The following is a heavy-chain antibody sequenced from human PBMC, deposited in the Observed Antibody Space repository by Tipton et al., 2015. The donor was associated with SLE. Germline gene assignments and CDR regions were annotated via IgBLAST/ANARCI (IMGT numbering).Heavy chain of an antibody. CDR3: ARAPRITIFGVSHDAFDI. J-gene: IGHJ3*02. V-gene: IGHV4-59*11. CDR1: GGSISSHY. Sequence: LRLSCTVSGGSISSHYWSWIRQPPGKGLEWIGYIYYSGSTNYNPSLKSRVTISVDTSKNQFSLKLSSVTAADTAVYYCARAPRITIFGVSHDAFDIWAQGTMVTVSS. CDR2: IYYSGST. D-gene: IGHD3-3*01.